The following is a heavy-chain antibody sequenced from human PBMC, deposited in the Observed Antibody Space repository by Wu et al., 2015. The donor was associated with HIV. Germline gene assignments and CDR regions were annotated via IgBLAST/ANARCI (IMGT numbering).Heavy chain of an antibody. Sequence: QVHLEQSGGEVKKPGASVKVSCKSSGYTFTDYYLHWVRQAPGQGLEWLGWINANSGGTKYAQKFQGRVTMTRDTSINTAYIELSRLRSDDTAVYFCARGHYYASGNYHFSAPVYWGQGTLVTVSS. D-gene: IGHD3-10*01. V-gene: IGHV1-2*02. CDR3: ARGHYYASGNYHFSAPVY. J-gene: IGHJ4*02. CDR2: INANSGGT. CDR1: GYTFTDYY.